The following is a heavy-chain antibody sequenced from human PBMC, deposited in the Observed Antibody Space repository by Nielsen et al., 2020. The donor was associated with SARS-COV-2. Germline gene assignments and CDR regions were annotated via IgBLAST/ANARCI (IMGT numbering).Heavy chain of an antibody. CDR2: INAGNGNT. J-gene: IGHJ6*02. D-gene: IGHD5-18*01. CDR3: ASPQRDTAIAYYYYGMDV. Sequence: WVRQAPGQRLEWMGWINAGNGNTKYSQKFQGRVTITRDTSASTAYMELSSLRSEDTAVYYCASPQRDTAIAYYYYGMDVWGQGTTVTVSS. V-gene: IGHV1-3*01.